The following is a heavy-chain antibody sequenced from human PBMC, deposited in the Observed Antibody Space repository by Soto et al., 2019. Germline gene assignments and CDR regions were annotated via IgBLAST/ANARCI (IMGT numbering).Heavy chain of an antibody. D-gene: IGHD3-16*01. CDR1: GFTFDDYA. V-gene: IGHV3-9*01. CDR3: TKARLWGGDGYNSYYYNAMDV. J-gene: IGHJ6*02. Sequence: EMQLVESGGGLVQPGMSLRLSCAASGFTFDDYAMYWVRQVPGKGLEWVSGFSWNSGRIGYADSVKGRFTISRDNAKNSLYLQMNSLRPEDTALYYCTKARLWGGDGYNSYYYNAMDVWGQGTTVTVSS. CDR2: FSWNSGRI.